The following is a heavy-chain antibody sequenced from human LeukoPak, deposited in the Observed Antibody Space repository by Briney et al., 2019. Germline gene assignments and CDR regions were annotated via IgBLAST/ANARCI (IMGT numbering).Heavy chain of an antibody. CDR3: ARAYLDAAFDI. J-gene: IGHJ3*02. D-gene: IGHD2-21*01. V-gene: IGHV4-61*02. CDR2: IYTSGST. Sequence: SETLSLTCTVSGGSISSGSYYWSWIRQPAGKGLEGIGRIYTSGSTNYNPSLKSRVTISVDTSKNQFSLKLSSVTAADTAVYYCARAYLDAAFDIWGQGTMVTVSS. CDR1: GGSISSGSYY.